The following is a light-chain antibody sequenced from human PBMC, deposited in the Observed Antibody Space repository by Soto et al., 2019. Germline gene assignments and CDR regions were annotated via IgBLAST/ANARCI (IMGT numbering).Light chain of an antibody. CDR3: QQYNNWPSLT. CDR1: QSVSSN. CDR2: GAS. V-gene: IGKV3-15*01. Sequence: ILLTQSPATLSVSPGERSTLSCRASQSVSSNLAWYQQKPGQAPRLLIYGASTRSTGIPARFSGSGSGTEFTLTISSLQSEDFAVSYCQQYNNWPSLTFGGGTKVDIK. J-gene: IGKJ4*01.